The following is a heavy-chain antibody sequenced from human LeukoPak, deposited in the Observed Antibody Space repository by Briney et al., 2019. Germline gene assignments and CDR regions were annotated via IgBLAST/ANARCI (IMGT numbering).Heavy chain of an antibody. J-gene: IGHJ4*02. Sequence: SETLSLTCTVSGGSISSSSYYWGWIRQAPEKGLEWIGEISDNGRTHTNLSLESRVTVSIDTSKNQFSLRLTSVTAADRAVYYCARCVKAKVVQSRCYYDSWGQGTLVTVSS. CDR3: ARCVKAKVVQSRCYYDS. V-gene: IGHV4-39*07. CDR1: GGSISSSSYY. D-gene: IGHD2-15*01. CDR2: ISDNGRT.